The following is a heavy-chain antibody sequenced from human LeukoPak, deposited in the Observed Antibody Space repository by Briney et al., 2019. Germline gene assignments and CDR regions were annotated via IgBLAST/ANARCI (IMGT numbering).Heavy chain of an antibody. Sequence: ASVKVSCKVSGSTLTEFSIHWVRQAPGKGLEWMGGFVPEDDETIYAQSFQGTVTMTEDTFPETAYMGLSRLRCEDTGMYYCATNAPGDFFESWGQGTLVTVSS. V-gene: IGHV1-24*01. CDR3: ATNAPGDFFES. D-gene: IGHD7-27*01. CDR2: FVPEDDET. J-gene: IGHJ4*02. CDR1: GSTLTEFS.